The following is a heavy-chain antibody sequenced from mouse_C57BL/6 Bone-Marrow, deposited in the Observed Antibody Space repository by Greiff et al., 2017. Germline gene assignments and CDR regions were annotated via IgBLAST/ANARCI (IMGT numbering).Heavy chain of an antibody. V-gene: IGHV1-81*01. CDR1: GYTFTSYG. CDR2: IYPRSGNT. Sequence: VKLMESGAELARPGASVKLSCKASGYTFTSYGISWVKQRTGQGLEWIGEIYPRSGNTYYNEKFKGKATLTADKSSSTAYMELRSLTSEDSAVYFCARPGITTNYWGQGTTLTVSS. D-gene: IGHD1-1*01. CDR3: ARPGITTNY. J-gene: IGHJ2*01.